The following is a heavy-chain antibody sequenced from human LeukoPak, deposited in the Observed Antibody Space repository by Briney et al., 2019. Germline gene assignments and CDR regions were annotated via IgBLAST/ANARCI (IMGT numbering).Heavy chain of an antibody. Sequence: PGGSLRLSCAASGFTFSSYSMNWVRQAPGKGLEWVSSISSSSSYIYYADSVKGRFTISRDSAKNSPYLQMNSLRAEDTAVYYCASHPGIAAAGTGYWGQGTLVTVSS. D-gene: IGHD6-13*01. J-gene: IGHJ4*02. CDR1: GFTFSSYS. CDR3: ASHPGIAAAGTGY. CDR2: ISSSSSYI. V-gene: IGHV3-21*01.